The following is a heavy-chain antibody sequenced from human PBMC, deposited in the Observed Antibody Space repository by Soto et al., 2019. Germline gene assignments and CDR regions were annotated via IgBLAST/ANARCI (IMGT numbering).Heavy chain of an antibody. V-gene: IGHV1-58*01. Sequence: ASVKVSCKASEFTFSSSAVQWVRQARGQRLEWIGWIVVGSNNTDYAQKFQERVAITRDLSTTTAYLELNSLRSEDTAVYYCATGVRKAFFHSGGRTSWGQGTLVTVSS. D-gene: IGHD2-15*01. CDR1: EFTFSSSA. CDR3: ATGVRKAFFHSGGRTS. J-gene: IGHJ5*02. CDR2: IVVGSNNT.